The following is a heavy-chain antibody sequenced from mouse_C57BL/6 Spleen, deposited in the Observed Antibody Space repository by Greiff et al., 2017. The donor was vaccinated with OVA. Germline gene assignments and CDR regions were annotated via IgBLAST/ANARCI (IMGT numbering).Heavy chain of an antibody. CDR3: ARLDYDYYAMDY. V-gene: IGHV1-59*01. Sequence: VQLQQPGAELVRPGTSVKLSCKASGYTFTSYWMHWVKQRPGQGLEWIGVIDPSDSYTNYNQKFKGKATLTVDTSSSTAYMQLSSLTSEDSAVYYCARLDYDYYAMDYWGQGTSVTVSS. CDR2: IDPSDSYT. D-gene: IGHD2-4*01. J-gene: IGHJ4*01. CDR1: GYTFTSYW.